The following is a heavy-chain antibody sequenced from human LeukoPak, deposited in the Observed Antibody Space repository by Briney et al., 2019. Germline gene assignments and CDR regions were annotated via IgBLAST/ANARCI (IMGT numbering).Heavy chain of an antibody. CDR2: IKSKTDGGTT. Sequence: GSLRLSCAASGFTFSNAWMSWVRQAPGKGLEWVGLIKSKTDGGTTDYAAPVKGRFTISRDDSKNTLYLQMNSLKTEDTAVYYCATAIIFPMTVVFKDYYYYMDVWGKGTTVTVSS. D-gene: IGHD3-22*01. CDR3: ATAIIFPMTVVFKDYYYYMDV. V-gene: IGHV3-15*01. J-gene: IGHJ6*03. CDR1: GFTFSNAW.